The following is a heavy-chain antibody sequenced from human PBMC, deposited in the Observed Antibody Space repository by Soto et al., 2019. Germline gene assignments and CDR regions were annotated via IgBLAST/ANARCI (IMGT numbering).Heavy chain of an antibody. J-gene: IGHJ4*02. CDR2: IKQSGSEK. CDR1: GFTFSSYW. Sequence: EVQLVESGGGLVQPGGSLRLSCVASGFTFSSYWMTWVRQAPGKGLEWVANIKQSGSEKYYVDSVKGRFTISRDDAKNSLYLQMNTLRAEDTAVYYCARGYSIDYWGQGTLVTVSS. CDR3: ARGYSIDY. V-gene: IGHV3-7*03. D-gene: IGHD5-18*01.